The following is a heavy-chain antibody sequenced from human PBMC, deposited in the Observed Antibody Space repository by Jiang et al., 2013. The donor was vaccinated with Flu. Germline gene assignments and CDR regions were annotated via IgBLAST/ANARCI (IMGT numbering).Heavy chain of an antibody. D-gene: IGHD1-1*01. J-gene: IGHJ5*02. CDR2: IYPGDSDT. CDR3: ARPVDWNDEVDP. V-gene: IGHV5-51*01. Sequence: RKGLEWMGIIYPGDSDTRYSPSFQGQVTISADKSISTAYLQWSSLKASDTAMYYCARPVDWNDEVDPWGQGTLVTVSS.